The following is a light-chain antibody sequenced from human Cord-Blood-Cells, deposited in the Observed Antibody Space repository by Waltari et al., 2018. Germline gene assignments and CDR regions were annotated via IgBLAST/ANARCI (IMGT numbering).Light chain of an antibody. Sequence: DIQMTQSPSSLSASVGDRVTITCRASQSISSYLNWYQQKPGKAPKLLIYAASSLQIGVPSRFSVSGSGTDFTLTISSLQPEDFATYYCQQSYSTPLTFGGGTKVEIK. V-gene: IGKV1-39*01. CDR1: QSISSY. J-gene: IGKJ4*01. CDR2: AAS. CDR3: QQSYSTPLT.